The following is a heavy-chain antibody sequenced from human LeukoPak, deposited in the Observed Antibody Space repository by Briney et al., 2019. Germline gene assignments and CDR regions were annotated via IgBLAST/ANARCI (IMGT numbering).Heavy chain of an antibody. CDR2: ISSTI. Sequence: GGSLRLSCAASRFIFDNYGMTWVRQAPGKGLEWVSSISSTIYYADSVKGRFTISRDNAKNSLYLQMNSLRAEDTAVYYCARDRDSSGWFDFNAFDIWGRGTMVTVSS. CDR3: ARDRDSSGWFDFNAFDI. J-gene: IGHJ3*02. CDR1: RFIFDNYG. V-gene: IGHV3-48*01. D-gene: IGHD6-19*01.